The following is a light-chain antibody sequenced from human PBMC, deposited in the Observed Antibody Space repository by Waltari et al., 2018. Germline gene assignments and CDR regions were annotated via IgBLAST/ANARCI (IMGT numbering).Light chain of an antibody. CDR1: QSVTNN. CDR3: QQYNNWPLT. J-gene: IGKJ4*01. Sequence: ERVMTQSPATLSASPGERATLSCRASQSVTNNLAWYQQKVGQAPRLLIYDASTRATGIAARFSGSGSGTEFTLTISSLQSEDFAVYYCQQYNNWPLTFGGGTKVEIK. CDR2: DAS. V-gene: IGKV3-15*01.